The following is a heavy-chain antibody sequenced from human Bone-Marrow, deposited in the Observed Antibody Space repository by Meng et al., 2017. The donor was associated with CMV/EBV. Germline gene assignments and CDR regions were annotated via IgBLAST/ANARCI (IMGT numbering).Heavy chain of an antibody. CDR1: EFTFGNYA. Sequence: GGSLRLSCAASEFTFGNYAMSWVRQASGRGLAWVSAITASGGSTFYADSVKGRFTVSRDNSKNTLYLQMSSLRAEDTALYYCAKAFSASWYREYYDDWGQGTLVTVSS. CDR2: ITASGGST. J-gene: IGHJ4*02. CDR3: AKAFSASWYREYYDD. D-gene: IGHD6-13*01. V-gene: IGHV3-23*01.